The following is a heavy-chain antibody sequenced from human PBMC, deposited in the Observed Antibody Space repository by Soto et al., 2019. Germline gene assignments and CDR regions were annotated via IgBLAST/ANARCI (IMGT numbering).Heavy chain of an antibody. CDR1: GFTFSSYP. CDR2: MSGSGGTT. J-gene: IGHJ3*01. V-gene: IGHV3-23*01. D-gene: IGHD6-19*01. Sequence: VQLSESGGGLVQPGGSLRRSCAASGFTFSSYPMSWVRQPPGKGLEWVSAMSGSGGTTYSADSVRGRFTITRDNSRNTLYLQMNSVRAEDTAVYYCVKERARLSSGWCAFEFWGRGTMVTVSS. CDR3: VKERARLSSGWCAFEF.